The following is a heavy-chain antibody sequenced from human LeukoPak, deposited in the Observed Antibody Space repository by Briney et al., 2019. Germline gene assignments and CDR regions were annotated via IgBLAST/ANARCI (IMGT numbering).Heavy chain of an antibody. V-gene: IGHV5-51*01. D-gene: IGHD2-15*01. CDR3: TRGCSGGSCSRDAMDV. CDR2: IFPIDSET. CDR1: GYSFSSDW. Sequence: GESLKISCKASGYSFSSDWIAWVRQMPGKGLEWMGIIFPIDSETTYSPSFQGQVTISADKSISTAYLQWSSLKAADTAMYYCTRGCSGGSCSRDAMDVWGQGTMVTVSS. J-gene: IGHJ6*02.